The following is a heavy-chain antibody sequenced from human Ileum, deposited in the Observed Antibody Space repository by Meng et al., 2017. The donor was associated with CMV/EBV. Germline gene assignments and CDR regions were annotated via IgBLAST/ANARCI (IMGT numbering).Heavy chain of an antibody. J-gene: IGHJ4*02. V-gene: IGHV3-43*01. CDR2: ISWYGSSV. CDR1: GFIFDDYL. CDR3: AKAPYNWSPVDY. D-gene: IGHD1-20*01. Sequence: GESLKISCAASGFIFDDYLMHWVRQVAGKGLEWVSLISWYGSSVYYSDSVKGRFTVSRDNSKNSLYLQMNSLRIEDSGLYFCAKAPYNWSPVDYWGQGIPVTVSS.